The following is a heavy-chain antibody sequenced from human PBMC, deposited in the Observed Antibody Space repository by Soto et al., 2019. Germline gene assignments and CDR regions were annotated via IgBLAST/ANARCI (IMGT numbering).Heavy chain of an antibody. CDR2: ISGSGGST. J-gene: IGHJ4*02. CDR1: GFSFNSYA. V-gene: IGHV3-23*01. D-gene: IGHD4-17*01. Sequence: EVQLLESGGGLVQPGGSLRLACAASGFSFNSYAMVWVRQAPGKGLEWVSAISGSGGSTYYADSVKGRFTISRDNSKNTLYLQMNSLRAEDTAVYYCAKSTWATVTTEGYFDYWGQGTLVTVSS. CDR3: AKSTWATVTTEGYFDY.